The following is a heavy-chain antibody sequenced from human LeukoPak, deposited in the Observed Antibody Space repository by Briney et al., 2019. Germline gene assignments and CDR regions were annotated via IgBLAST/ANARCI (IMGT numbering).Heavy chain of an antibody. CDR2: ISWNSGSI. Sequence: GGSLRLSCAASGFTFDDYAMHWVRQAPGKGLEWVSGISWNSGSIGYADSVKGRFTISRDNAKNSLYLQMNSQRAEDTALYYCAKGFSSSSQYWGQGTLVTVSS. D-gene: IGHD6-13*01. V-gene: IGHV3-9*01. CDR1: GFTFDDYA. J-gene: IGHJ4*02. CDR3: AKGFSSSSQY.